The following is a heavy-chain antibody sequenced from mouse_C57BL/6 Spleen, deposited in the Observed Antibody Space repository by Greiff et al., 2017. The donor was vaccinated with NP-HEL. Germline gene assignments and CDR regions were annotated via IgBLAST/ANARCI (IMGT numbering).Heavy chain of an antibody. CDR3: ARGGGYDGGIFDY. CDR2: IYPGNGDT. Sequence: LQQSGAELVRPGASVKMSCKASGYTFTSYNMHWVKQTPRQGLEWIGAIYPGNGDTSYIQKFKGKATLTVDKSSSTAYMQLSSLTSEDSAVYVGARGGGYDGGIFDYWGQGTTLTVSS. CDR1: GYTFTSYN. J-gene: IGHJ2*01. V-gene: IGHV1-12*01. D-gene: IGHD2-2*01.